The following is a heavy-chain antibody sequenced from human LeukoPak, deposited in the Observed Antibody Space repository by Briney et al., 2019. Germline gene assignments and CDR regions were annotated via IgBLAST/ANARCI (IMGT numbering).Heavy chain of an antibody. Sequence: SETLSLTCIVSGGSISGYYWSWIRQPAGKGLEWIGRIYSSGNTNYNPSLKSRVTILVDESKNQFSLKLSSVTAADTAVYYCARSGPIAVAGVDYWGQGTLVTVSS. V-gene: IGHV4-4*07. J-gene: IGHJ4*02. D-gene: IGHD6-19*01. CDR1: GGSISGYY. CDR2: IYSSGNT. CDR3: ARSGPIAVAGVDY.